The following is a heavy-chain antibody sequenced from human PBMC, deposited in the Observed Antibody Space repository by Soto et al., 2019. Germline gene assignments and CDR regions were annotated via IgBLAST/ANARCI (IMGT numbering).Heavy chain of an antibody. CDR2: LDATGTT. CDR3: ARDGTKSLRDRFDP. D-gene: IGHD1-1*01. V-gene: IGHV4-4*07. CDR1: AASLSGFF. J-gene: IGHJ5*02. Sequence: SVILSLTCTVSAASLSGFFWSWIRLSAGKGLGWIGRLDATGTTDYNPSLKRRVMMSVVTSKKQFSLKLRSVTAAATALYSCARDGTKSLRDRFDPWGQGISVTVSS.